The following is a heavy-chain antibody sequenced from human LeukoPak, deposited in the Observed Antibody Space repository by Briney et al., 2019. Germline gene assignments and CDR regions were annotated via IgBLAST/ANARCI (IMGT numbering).Heavy chain of an antibody. D-gene: IGHD3-10*01. CDR2: LKQGGSAK. CDR1: GFSCSNNW. Sequence: GGSLSFSCAASGFSCSNNWMSWVRQAPGQGLEWVANLKQGGSAKYYVDSVNGRFTISRDNAENSLYLQMISLRADDTAVYFCARDYHGSGIIHTSDIWGQGTMVTVSS. J-gene: IGHJ3*02. V-gene: IGHV3-7*01. CDR3: ARDYHGSGIIHTSDI.